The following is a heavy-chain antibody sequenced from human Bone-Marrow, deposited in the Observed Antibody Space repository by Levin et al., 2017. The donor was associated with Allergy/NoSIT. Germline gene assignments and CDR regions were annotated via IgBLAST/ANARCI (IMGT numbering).Heavy chain of an antibody. D-gene: IGHD2-2*03. CDR1: GASISGGGYH. CDR2: FYYSGST. V-gene: IGHV4-31*03. Sequence: SETLSLTCTVSGASISGGGYHWSWLRQHAGKGLEWIGYFYYSGSTYYNPSLKSRVMISVDTSKNQFSLKVSSTTAADTAVYYCAREDGSTFDSWGQGTLVTVSS. J-gene: IGHJ4*02. CDR3: AREDGSTFDS.